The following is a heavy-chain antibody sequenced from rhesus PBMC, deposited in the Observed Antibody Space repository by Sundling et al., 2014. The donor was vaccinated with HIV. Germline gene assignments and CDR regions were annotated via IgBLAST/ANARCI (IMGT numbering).Heavy chain of an antibody. CDR1: GYSFSSGYY. CDR2: MYGSGGTN. J-gene: IGHJ6*01. V-gene: IGHV4-106*01. Sequence: QVQLQESGPGLVKPSETLSLTCGVSGYSFSSGYYWNWIRQAPGKGLEWIGSMYGSGGTNYLNPSLKSRVILSVDTSKNQFSLKVNSVTAADTAVYYCVGETQHCSGIYCHYGLDSWGQGVVVTVSS. D-gene: IGHD2-27*01. CDR3: VGETQHCSGIYCHYGLDS.